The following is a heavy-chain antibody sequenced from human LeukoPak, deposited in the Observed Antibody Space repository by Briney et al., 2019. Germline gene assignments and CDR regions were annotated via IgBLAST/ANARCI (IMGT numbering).Heavy chain of an antibody. Sequence: SVKVSCKASGGTFSSYAISWVRQAPGQGLEWMGGIIPIFGTANYAQKFQGRVTITADKSTSTAYMELSSLRSEDTAVYYCARDPTFEWFGESGKRNWFDPWGQGTLVTVSS. CDR3: ARDPTFEWFGESGKRNWFDP. V-gene: IGHV1-69*06. CDR1: GGTFSSYA. CDR2: IIPIFGTA. D-gene: IGHD3-10*01. J-gene: IGHJ5*02.